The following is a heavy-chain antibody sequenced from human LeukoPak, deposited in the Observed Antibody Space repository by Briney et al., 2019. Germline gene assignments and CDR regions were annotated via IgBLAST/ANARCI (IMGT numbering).Heavy chain of an antibody. CDR3: ARYYYDSSGYYYFFDY. V-gene: IGHV3-21*01. CDR1: GFTFSTYN. Sequence: GGSLRLSCPASGFTFSTYNMNWVRQAPGKGLEWVSSISSSSSYIYYADSVKGRFTISRDNAKNSLYLQMNTLRAEDTAMYYCARYYYDSSGYYYFFDYWGQGTLVTVSS. D-gene: IGHD3-22*01. CDR2: ISSSSSYI. J-gene: IGHJ4*02.